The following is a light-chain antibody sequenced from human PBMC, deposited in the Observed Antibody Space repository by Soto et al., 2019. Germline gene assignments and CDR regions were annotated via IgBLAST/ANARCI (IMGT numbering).Light chain of an antibody. CDR1: QDISKY. V-gene: IGKV1-33*01. J-gene: IGKJ5*01. Sequence: DLQMTQSPSSLSASVGDRVTITCQASQDISKYLNWYQQKPGKAPKLLIYDASNLETGVPSRFSASGSGTDFTFTINSLQPEDTATYYCQQYDNLPITFGQGTRLEIK. CDR3: QQYDNLPIT. CDR2: DAS.